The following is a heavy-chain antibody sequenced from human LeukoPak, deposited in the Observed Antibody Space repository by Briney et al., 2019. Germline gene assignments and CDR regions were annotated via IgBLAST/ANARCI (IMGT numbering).Heavy chain of an antibody. D-gene: IGHD2-15*01. CDR3: ARDRGYCSGGSCYRYYYGMDV. Sequence: GGSLRLSCAASGFTFSSYSMNWVRQAPGKGLEWVSSISSSSSYIYYADSVKGRFTISRDNAKNSLYLQMNSLGAEDTAVYYCARDRGYCSGGSCYRYYYGMDVWGQGTTVTVSS. J-gene: IGHJ6*02. CDR2: ISSSSSYI. V-gene: IGHV3-21*04. CDR1: GFTFSSYS.